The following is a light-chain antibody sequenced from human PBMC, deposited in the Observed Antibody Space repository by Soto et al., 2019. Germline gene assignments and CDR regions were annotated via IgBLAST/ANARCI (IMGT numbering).Light chain of an antibody. CDR3: CSYAGTNTFV. Sequence: QSVLTQPASVSGSPGQSITISCTGTSSDVGSYNLVSWYQQHPGKAPKLMIYEGNKRPSGVSNRFSGSKSANTASLTISGLQPEDEADHYCCSYAGTNTFVFGTGTKLTVL. CDR1: SSDVGSYNL. CDR2: EGN. V-gene: IGLV2-23*01. J-gene: IGLJ1*01.